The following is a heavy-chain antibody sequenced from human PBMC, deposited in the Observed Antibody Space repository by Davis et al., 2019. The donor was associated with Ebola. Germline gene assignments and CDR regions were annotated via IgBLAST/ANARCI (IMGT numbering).Heavy chain of an antibody. Sequence: GGSLRLSCAASGFTFSIYAMSWVRQAPGKGLEWVAVISYDGSNKYYADSVKGRFTISRDNSKNTLYLQMNSLRAEDTAVYYCARDQAEVIDYGEIYYYYYGMDVWGKGTTVTVSS. CDR2: ISYDGSNK. J-gene: IGHJ6*04. V-gene: IGHV3-30-3*01. CDR1: GFTFSIYA. CDR3: ARDQAEVIDYGEIYYYYYGMDV. D-gene: IGHD4-17*01.